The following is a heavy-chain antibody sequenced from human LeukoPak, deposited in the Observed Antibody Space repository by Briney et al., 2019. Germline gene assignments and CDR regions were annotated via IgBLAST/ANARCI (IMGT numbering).Heavy chain of an antibody. V-gene: IGHV4-34*01. J-gene: IGHJ6*02. CDR1: GGSFSGYY. CDR3: ARGIVVPAYYYYYGMDV. D-gene: IGHD2-2*01. Sequence: PSETLSLTCAVYGGSFSGYYWSWIRQPPGKGLEWIGEINHSGSTNYNPSLKGRVTISVDTSKNQFSLKLSSVTAADTAVYYCARGIVVPAYYYYYGMDVWGQGTTVTVSS. CDR2: INHSGST.